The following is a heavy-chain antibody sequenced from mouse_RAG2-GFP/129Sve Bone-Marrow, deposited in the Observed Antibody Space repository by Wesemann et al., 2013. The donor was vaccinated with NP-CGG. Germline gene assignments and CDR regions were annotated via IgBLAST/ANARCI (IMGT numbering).Heavy chain of an antibody. V-gene: IGHV3-8*02. Sequence: EYAGYISYSGSTYYNPSLKSRISITRDTSKNQYYLQLNSVTTEDTATYYCARNRGNLDYWGQGTTLTVSS. CDR3: ARNRGNLDY. J-gene: IGHJ2*01. CDR2: ISYSGST.